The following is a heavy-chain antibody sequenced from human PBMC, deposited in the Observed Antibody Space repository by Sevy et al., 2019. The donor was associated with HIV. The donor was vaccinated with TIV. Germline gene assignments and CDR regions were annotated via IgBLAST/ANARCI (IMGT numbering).Heavy chain of an antibody. V-gene: IGHV3-30*18. J-gene: IGHJ4*01. CDR1: GFTFSNYG. Sequence: GGSLRLSCAVSGFTFSNYGIHWVRQAPGKGLEWLAFISFDGSDKYYADSVKGRFTISREDSKNTLYLHLNSLRVADTAVYYCAKTRYHYHISGFFGGTFVPDYWGHGTLVTVSS. D-gene: IGHD3-22*01. CDR3: AKTRYHYHISGFFGGTFVPDY. CDR2: ISFDGSDK.